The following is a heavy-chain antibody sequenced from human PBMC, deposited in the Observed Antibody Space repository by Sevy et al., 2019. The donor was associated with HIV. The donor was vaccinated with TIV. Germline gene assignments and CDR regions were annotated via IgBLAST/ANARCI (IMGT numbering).Heavy chain of an antibody. CDR3: ARYYCINGVCYGFDY. V-gene: IGHV4-59*11. CDR2: IYYSGTT. J-gene: IGHJ4*02. CDR1: GGSMNNHH. Sequence: SETLSLTCTVSGGSMNNHHWSWIWQPPGKGLEWIGFIYYSGTTSYNPSLKSRVTISVDTSKNQFSLNLSSVTAADTAIYFCARYYCINGVCYGFDYWGQGTLVTVSS. D-gene: IGHD2-8*01.